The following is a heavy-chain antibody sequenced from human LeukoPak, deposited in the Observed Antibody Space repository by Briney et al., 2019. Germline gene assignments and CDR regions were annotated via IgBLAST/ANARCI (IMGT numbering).Heavy chain of an antibody. CDR2: INSDGSST. CDR1: GFSFSSYW. D-gene: IGHD3-22*01. J-gene: IGHJ1*01. Sequence: QPGGSLRLSCAASGFSFSSYWMHWVRQAPGKGLGWVSRINSDGSSTTYADSVKGRFTISRDNAKNTLYLQTNSLRAEATAVYYCAKDGRGYYDSSGTPFEYFQHWGQGTLVTVSS. CDR3: AKDGRGYYDSSGTPFEYFQH. V-gene: IGHV3-74*01.